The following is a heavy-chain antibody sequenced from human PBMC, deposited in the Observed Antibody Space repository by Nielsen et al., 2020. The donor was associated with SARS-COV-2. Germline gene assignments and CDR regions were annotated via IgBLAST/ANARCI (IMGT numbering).Heavy chain of an antibody. Sequence: GESLKISCAASGFTFSSYSMNWVRQAPGKGLEWVSSISSSSSYIYYADSVKGRFTISRDNAKNSLYLQMNSLRAEDTAVYYCARDLNWNDPFGGQGTLVTVSS. CDR1: GFTFSSYS. J-gene: IGHJ4*02. D-gene: IGHD1-1*01. CDR2: ISSSSSYI. CDR3: ARDLNWNDPF. V-gene: IGHV3-21*01.